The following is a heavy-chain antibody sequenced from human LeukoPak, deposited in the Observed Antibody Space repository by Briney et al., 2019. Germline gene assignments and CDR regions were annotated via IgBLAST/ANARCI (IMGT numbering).Heavy chain of an antibody. J-gene: IGHJ4*02. CDR3: ARGPIVGANTLFPFHY. Sequence: GGSLRLSCTASGFTFSSYWMHWVRQAPGKGLMWVSRIRGDGSSTSTSYADSVKGRFTISSDNAKNTLYLQMDSLRAEDTAVYYCARGPIVGANTLFPFHYWGQGTLVAVSS. CDR1: GFTFSSYW. V-gene: IGHV3-74*01. D-gene: IGHD1-26*01. CDR2: IRGDGSSTST.